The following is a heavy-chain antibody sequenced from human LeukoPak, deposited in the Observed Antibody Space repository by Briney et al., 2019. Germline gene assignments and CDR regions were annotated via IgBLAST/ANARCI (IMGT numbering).Heavy chain of an antibody. CDR1: GGSISSYY. CDR3: ARGPSMIVADYYFDY. CDR2: IYYSGST. Sequence: SETLSLTCTVSGGSISSYYWSWIRQPPGKGLERIGYIYYSGSTNYNPSLKSRVTISVDTSKNQFSLKLSSVTAADTAVYYCARGPSMIVADYYFDYWGQGTLVTVSS. D-gene: IGHD3-22*01. J-gene: IGHJ4*02. V-gene: IGHV4-59*01.